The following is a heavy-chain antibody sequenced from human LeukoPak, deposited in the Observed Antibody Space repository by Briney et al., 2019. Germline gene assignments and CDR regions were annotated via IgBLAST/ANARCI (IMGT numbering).Heavy chain of an antibody. V-gene: IGHV3-74*01. CDR2: FNSDGSST. Sequence: GGSLRLSCAASGFTFSIYWVHWVRQAPGEGLVWVSRFNSDGSSTSYADSVKGRFTISRDSAKNTLYLQMNSLRAEDTAVYYCARGGIYCSSTSCPMLNWFDPWGQGTLVTVSS. CDR1: GFTFSIYW. D-gene: IGHD2-2*01. J-gene: IGHJ5*02. CDR3: ARGGIYCSSTSCPMLNWFDP.